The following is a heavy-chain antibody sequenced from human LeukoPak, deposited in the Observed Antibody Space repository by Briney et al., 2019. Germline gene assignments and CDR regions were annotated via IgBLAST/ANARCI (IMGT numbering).Heavy chain of an antibody. J-gene: IGHJ4*02. Sequence: SETLSLTCTVSGGSISSSSFYWGWIRQPPGKGLEWIGSIYYRGSTYYNPSLKSRVTISADMSENQVSLKPRSVTAADTAVYYYTEFYFDRSGYADYWGQGTLVTVSS. D-gene: IGHD3-22*01. CDR1: GGSISSSSFY. CDR2: IYYRGST. CDR3: TEFYFDRSGYADY. V-gene: IGHV4-39*01.